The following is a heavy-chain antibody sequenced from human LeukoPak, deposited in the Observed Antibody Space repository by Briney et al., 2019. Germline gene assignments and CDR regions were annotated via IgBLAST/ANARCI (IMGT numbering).Heavy chain of an antibody. Sequence: SETLSLTCTVSGGSISSYYWSWIRQPPGKGLGWIGYIYYSGSTNYNPSLKSRVTISVDTSKNQFSLKLSSVTAADTAVYYCARTAMVAYYFDYWGQGTLVTVSS. J-gene: IGHJ4*02. CDR3: ARTAMVAYYFDY. V-gene: IGHV4-59*08. CDR1: GGSISSYY. CDR2: IYYSGST. D-gene: IGHD5-18*01.